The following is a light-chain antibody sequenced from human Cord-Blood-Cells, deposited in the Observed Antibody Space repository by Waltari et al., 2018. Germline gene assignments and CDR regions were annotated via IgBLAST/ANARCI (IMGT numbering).Light chain of an antibody. V-gene: IGLV2-11*01. CDR2: DVS. J-gene: IGLJ1*01. CDR1: SRDVGGYNY. Sequence: QSALTQPRSVSGAPGPSVTISCTGTSRDVGGYNYVSWYQPHPGKAPTLMIYDVSKRPSGVPDRFSGSKSGNTASLTISGLQAEDEADYYCCSYAGSYTYVFGTGTKVTVL. CDR3: CSYAGSYTYV.